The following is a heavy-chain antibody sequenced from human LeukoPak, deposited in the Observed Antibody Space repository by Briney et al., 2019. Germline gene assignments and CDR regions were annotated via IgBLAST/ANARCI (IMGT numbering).Heavy chain of an antibody. CDR3: ARQAVIIPTATEGPSFDP. Sequence: SETLSLTCTVSGATIKSYYWSWIRQSPGKGLEWIADIHYAGSTNYNPSLKSRVTISVDLSKNHFSLKMSSVTAADTAVYYCARQAVIIPTATEGPSFDPWGQGTLVAVSS. CDR1: GATIKSYY. D-gene: IGHD2-15*01. V-gene: IGHV4-59*08. J-gene: IGHJ5*02. CDR2: IHYAGST.